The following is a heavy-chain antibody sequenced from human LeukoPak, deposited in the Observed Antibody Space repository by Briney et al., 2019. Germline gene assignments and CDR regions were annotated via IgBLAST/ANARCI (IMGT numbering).Heavy chain of an antibody. Sequence: GGSLRLSCAASGFTFSSYALSWVRQAPGKGLKWVSAISGSGGSTYYADSVKGRFTISRDNSKNTLYLQMNSLRAEDTAVYYCAKDEDYGDYVPQIFDYWGQGTLVTVSS. CDR2: ISGSGGST. CDR1: GFTFSSYA. J-gene: IGHJ4*02. CDR3: AKDEDYGDYVPQIFDY. D-gene: IGHD4-17*01. V-gene: IGHV3-23*01.